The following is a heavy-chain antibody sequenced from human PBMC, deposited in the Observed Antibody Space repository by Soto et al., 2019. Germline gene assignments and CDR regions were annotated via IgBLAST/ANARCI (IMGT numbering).Heavy chain of an antibody. D-gene: IGHD2-2*01. J-gene: IGHJ6*02. CDR2: IRSKAYGVTT. CDR1: GFTFGDYA. Sequence: GGSLSLSCTASGFTFGDYAMSWFSQAPGKGLEWVGFIRSKAYGVTTEYAASVKGRFTISRDDSKSIAYLQMNSLKTEDTAVYYCTIDCSSTSCDIYYYGMDVWGQGTTVTVSS. V-gene: IGHV3-49*03. CDR3: TIDCSSTSCDIYYYGMDV.